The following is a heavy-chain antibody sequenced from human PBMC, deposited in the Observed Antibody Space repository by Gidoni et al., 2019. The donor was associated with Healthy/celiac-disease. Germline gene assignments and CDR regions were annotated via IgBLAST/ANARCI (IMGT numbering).Heavy chain of an antibody. V-gene: IGHV3-48*03. D-gene: IGHD6-13*01. CDR1: GFPLSSYA. J-gene: IGHJ6*02. Sequence: EVQLVESGGGLVQPGGSLRLSCAASGFPLSSYALNWVRQAPGTGLEWASYISSSGSTIYYADSVKGRFTISRDNAKNSLYLQMNSLRAEDTAVYYCARDLRIAAADLYYYYYGMDVWGQGTTVTVSS. CDR2: ISSSGSTI. CDR3: ARDLRIAAADLYYYYYGMDV.